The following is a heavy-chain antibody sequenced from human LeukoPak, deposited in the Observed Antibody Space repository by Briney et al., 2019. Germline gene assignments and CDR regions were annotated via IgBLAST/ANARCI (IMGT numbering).Heavy chain of an antibody. Sequence: PSETLSLTCTVSGGSISSSSYYWGWIRQPPGKGLEWIGTICYSGSTYYNPSLKSRVTISVDTSKNQFSLKLSSVTAADTAVYYCARGWPGYHYYYYGMDVWGQGTTVTVSS. V-gene: IGHV4-39*01. CDR3: ARGWPGYHYYYYGMDV. CDR1: GGSISSSSYY. J-gene: IGHJ6*02. D-gene: IGHD6-19*01. CDR2: ICYSGST.